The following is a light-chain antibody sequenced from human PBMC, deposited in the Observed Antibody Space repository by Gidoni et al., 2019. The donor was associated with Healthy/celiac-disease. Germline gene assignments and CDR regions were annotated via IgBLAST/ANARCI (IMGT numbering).Light chain of an antibody. J-gene: IGKJ4*01. CDR1: QSVSSY. CDR3: QQRSNWPPKLT. Sequence: EIVLTQSPATLSLSPGERATLSCSASQSVSSYLAWYQQKPGQAPRLLIYDASNRATGIPARFSGSGSGTDFTLTISSLEPEDFAVYYCQQRSNWPPKLTFGGGTKVEIK. V-gene: IGKV3-11*01. CDR2: DAS.